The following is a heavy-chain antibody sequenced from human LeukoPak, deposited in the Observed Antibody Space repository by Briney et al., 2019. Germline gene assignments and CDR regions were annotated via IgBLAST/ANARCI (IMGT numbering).Heavy chain of an antibody. D-gene: IGHD3-10*01. CDR1: GGSISSYY. V-gene: IGHV4-59*01. J-gene: IGHJ5*02. CDR2: IYYSGST. CDR3: ARDLYGSGSPFDP. Sequence: SETLSLTCTVSGGSISSYYWSWIRQPPGKGLEWIGYIYYSGSTNYNPSLKSRVTISVDTSKNQFSLKLNSVTAADTAVYYCARDLYGSGSPFDPWGQGTLVTVSS.